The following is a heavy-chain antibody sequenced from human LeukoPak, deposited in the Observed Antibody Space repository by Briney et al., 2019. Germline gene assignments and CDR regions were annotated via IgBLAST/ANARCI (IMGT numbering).Heavy chain of an antibody. CDR1: GYTFTSYY. CDR2: INPSGGST. J-gene: IGHJ5*02. D-gene: IGHD2-2*01. Sequence: ASVTVSFTASGYTFTSYYMHWVRQAPGRGREWMGIINPSGGSTSYAQKFQGRVTMTRDTSTSTVYMELSSLRSEDTAVYYCARDGGDIVVVPAAGGFDPWGQGTLVTVSS. V-gene: IGHV1-46*01. CDR3: ARDGGDIVVVPAAGGFDP.